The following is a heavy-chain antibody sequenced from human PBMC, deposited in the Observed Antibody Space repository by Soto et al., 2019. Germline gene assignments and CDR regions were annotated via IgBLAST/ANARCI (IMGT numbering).Heavy chain of an antibody. D-gene: IGHD6-19*01. V-gene: IGHV1-69*13. CDR1: GGTFSSYA. J-gene: IGHJ6*02. CDR3: TTVYSSGLYYYGMDV. Sequence: ASVKVSCKASGGTFSSYAISWVRQAPGQGLEWMGGIIPIFGTANYAQKFQGRVTITADESTSTAYMELNSLKTEDTAVYYCTTVYSSGLYYYGMDVWGQGTTVTVSS. CDR2: IIPIFGTA.